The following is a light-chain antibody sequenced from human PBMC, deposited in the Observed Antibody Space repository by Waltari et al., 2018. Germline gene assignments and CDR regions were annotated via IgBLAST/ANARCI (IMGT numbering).Light chain of an antibody. CDR3: KDYSSFWT. CDR1: QRISRW. Sequence: DIQMTQSPSTLSASVGDRVTIPCRASQRISRWLAWYQQKPGKAPKLLIYKASTLESGVPSRFSGSGSGTEFTLTISSLQPDDFATYYCKDYSSFWTFGQGTKVEIK. V-gene: IGKV1-5*03. CDR2: KAS. J-gene: IGKJ1*01.